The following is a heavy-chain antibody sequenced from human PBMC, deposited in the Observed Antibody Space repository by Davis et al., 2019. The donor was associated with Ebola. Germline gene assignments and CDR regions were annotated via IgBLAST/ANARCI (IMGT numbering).Heavy chain of an antibody. D-gene: IGHD2-15*01. CDR3: ARVLSYCSGGSCPGGSDH. J-gene: IGHJ4*02. CDR1: GFTFSSYW. CDR2: INTDGSRT. Sequence: GESLKISCAASGFTFSSYWIHWVRQAPGKGLVWVSRINTDGSRTRDADSVKGRFTISRDKDKNTLYLQMNSLRAEDTAVYYCARVLSYCSGGSCPGGSDHWGQGTLVTVSS. V-gene: IGHV3-74*01.